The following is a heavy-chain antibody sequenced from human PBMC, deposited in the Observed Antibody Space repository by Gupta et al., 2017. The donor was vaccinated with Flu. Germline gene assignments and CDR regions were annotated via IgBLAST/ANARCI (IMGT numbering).Heavy chain of an antibody. CDR1: GFTFSSSY. V-gene: IGHV3-74*03. CDR2: INPDGSST. D-gene: IGHD4-17*01. CDR3: ATVTSGC. J-gene: IGHJ4*02. Sequence: EMQLVESGGGLVQPGESLRLSCAASGFTFSSSYLQWVRHAPGKGLVWVSRINPDGSSTTYAESVKGRFTISRDNAKNTLYLQMNSLGDDDTAVYYCATVTSGCWGQGTLVTVSS.